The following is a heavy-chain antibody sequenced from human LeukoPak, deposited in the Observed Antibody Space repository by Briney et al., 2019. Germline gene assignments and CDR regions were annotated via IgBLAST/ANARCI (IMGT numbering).Heavy chain of an antibody. Sequence: GGSLRLSCAASGFTFSSYWMSWVRQAPGKGLEWVANIKQDGSEKYYVDSVKGRFTISRDNAKNSLYLQMNSLRAEDTAVYYCATGLGYCSSTSCGWGQGTLVTVSS. V-gene: IGHV3-7*01. CDR2: IKQDGSEK. CDR1: GFTFSSYW. D-gene: IGHD2-2*01. CDR3: ATGLGYCSSTSCG. J-gene: IGHJ4*02.